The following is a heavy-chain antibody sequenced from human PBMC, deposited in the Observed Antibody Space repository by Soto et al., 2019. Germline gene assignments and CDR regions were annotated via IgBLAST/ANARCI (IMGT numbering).Heavy chain of an antibody. Sequence: EVQLVESGGGLIQPGESLRLSCAASAFTVSNNYMNWVRQAPGKGLEWVSMIYSGGNTYYADSVKGRFTISIDNSKNTLYLQMNSLRAEDTAVYYCARGDGWFLRYWGQGTLVTVSS. CDR1: AFTVSNNY. J-gene: IGHJ4*02. D-gene: IGHD6-19*01. CDR2: IYSGGNT. V-gene: IGHV3-53*01. CDR3: ARGDGWFLRY.